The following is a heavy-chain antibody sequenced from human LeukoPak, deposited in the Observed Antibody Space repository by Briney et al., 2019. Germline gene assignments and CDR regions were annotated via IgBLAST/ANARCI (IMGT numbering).Heavy chain of an antibody. D-gene: IGHD2-2*01. V-gene: IGHV1-2*02. Sequence: ASVRASCKASGYTITGYYMHWVRQAPGQGLEWMGWINPNSGDTYFAQNFQGRVTMTRDTSISTAYMELSRLTSADTAVYYCARDQGYCSSASICPADYWGQGTLVTVSS. J-gene: IGHJ4*02. CDR2: INPNSGDT. CDR3: ARDQGYCSSASICPADY. CDR1: GYTITGYY.